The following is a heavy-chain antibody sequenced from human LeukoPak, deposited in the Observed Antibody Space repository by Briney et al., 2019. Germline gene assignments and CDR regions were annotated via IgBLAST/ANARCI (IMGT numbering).Heavy chain of an antibody. CDR1: GYSISSGYY. CDR3: ARGYCSGGSCYSEHYYYGMDV. D-gene: IGHD2-15*01. J-gene: IGHJ6*04. CDR2: IYYSGST. Sequence: SETLSLTCAVSGYSISSGYYWSWIRQPPGKGLEWIGYIYYSGSTYYNPSLKSRVTISVDTSKNQFSLRLSSVTAADTAVYYCARGYCSGGSCYSEHYYYGMDVWGKGTTVTVSS. V-gene: IGHV4-30-4*01.